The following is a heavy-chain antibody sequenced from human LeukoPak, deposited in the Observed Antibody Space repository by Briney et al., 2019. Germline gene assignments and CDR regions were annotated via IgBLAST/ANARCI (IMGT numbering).Heavy chain of an antibody. J-gene: IGHJ4*02. V-gene: IGHV4-38-2*01. CDR2: IYHSGST. CDR3: ARPAVAGTHVFDY. CDR1: GYSISSGYY. Sequence: SETLSLTCAVSGYSISSGYYWGWIRQPPGKGLEWIGSIYHSGSTYYNPSLKSRVTISVDTSKNQFSLKLSSVTAADTAVYYCARPAVAGTHVFDYWGQGTLVTVSS. D-gene: IGHD6-19*01.